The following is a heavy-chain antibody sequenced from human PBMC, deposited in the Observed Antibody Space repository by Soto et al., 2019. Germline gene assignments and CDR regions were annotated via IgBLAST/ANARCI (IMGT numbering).Heavy chain of an antibody. Sequence: SETLSLTCTVSGGSIRSINYYWGWIRQTPGKGLEWIGTIYYSGSTQYNPSLKSRVTISVDTSKNQLSLKLSSVTAADTAVYYCARHSDDYGDDPYFDYWGQGTLVTVSS. J-gene: IGHJ4*02. V-gene: IGHV4-39*01. CDR2: IYYSGST. CDR1: GGSIRSINYY. CDR3: ARHSDDYGDDPYFDY. D-gene: IGHD4-17*01.